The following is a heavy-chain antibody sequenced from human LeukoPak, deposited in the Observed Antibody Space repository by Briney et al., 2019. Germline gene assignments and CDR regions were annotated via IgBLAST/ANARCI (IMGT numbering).Heavy chain of an antibody. V-gene: IGHV4-4*07. CDR3: ARSLPAAISNWFDP. J-gene: IGHJ5*02. D-gene: IGHD2-2*01. CDR2: IYTSGST. Sequence: PSETLSLTCTVSGGSISSYYWSWIRQPAGKGLEWIGRIYTSGSTNYNPSLKSRVTMSVDTSKNQFSLKLSSVTAADTAVYYCARSLPAAISNWFDPWGQGTLVTVSS. CDR1: GGSISSYY.